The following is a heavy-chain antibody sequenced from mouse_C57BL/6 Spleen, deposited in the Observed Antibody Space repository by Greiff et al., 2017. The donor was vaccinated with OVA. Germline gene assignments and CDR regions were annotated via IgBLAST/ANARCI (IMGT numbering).Heavy chain of an antibody. J-gene: IGHJ4*01. CDR3: AREEIYYGNPYAMDY. CDR2: IYPRDGST. Sequence: QVQLKESDAELVKPGASVKISCKVSGYTFTDHTIHWMKQRPEQGLEWIGYIYPRDGSTKYNEKFKGKATLTADKSSSTAYMQLNSLTSEDSAVYFCAREEIYYGNPYAMDYWGQGTSVTVSS. CDR1: GYTFTDHT. V-gene: IGHV1-78*01. D-gene: IGHD2-1*01.